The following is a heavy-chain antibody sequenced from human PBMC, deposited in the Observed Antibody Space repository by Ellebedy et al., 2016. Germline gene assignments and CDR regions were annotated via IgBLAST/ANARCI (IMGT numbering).Heavy chain of an antibody. CDR1: GGSISSYY. J-gene: IGHJ4*02. CDR2: IYYSGST. V-gene: IGHV4-59*08. D-gene: IGHD3-16*01. CDR3: ARNGRMYPNRGDGFGY. Sequence: SETLSLTCTVSGGSISSYYWSWIRQPPGKGLEWIGYIYYSGSTNYNPSLKSRVTISVDTSKNQFSLKLSSVTAADTAVYYCARNGRMYPNRGDGFGYWGQGTLVTVSS.